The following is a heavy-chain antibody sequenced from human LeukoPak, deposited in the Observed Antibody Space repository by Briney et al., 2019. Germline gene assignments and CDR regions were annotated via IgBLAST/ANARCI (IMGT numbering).Heavy chain of an antibody. Sequence: SVKVSCKASGGNLTRYAISWVRQAPGQGLEWMGGIIPFVGTTNYAQKFQGRVTITADESTSTAYMEVASLRSEDTAVYFCATRRGYTYGGYFVHWGQGTLVTVSS. CDR2: IIPFVGTT. CDR3: ATRRGYTYGGYFVH. D-gene: IGHD5-18*01. CDR1: GGNLTRYA. V-gene: IGHV1-69*13. J-gene: IGHJ4*02.